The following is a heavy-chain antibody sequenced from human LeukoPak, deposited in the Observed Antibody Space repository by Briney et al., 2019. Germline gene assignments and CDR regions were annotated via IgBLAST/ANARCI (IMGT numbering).Heavy chain of an antibody. CDR2: IYYSGST. D-gene: IGHD6-13*01. CDR1: GYSISSGYY. Sequence: PSETLSLTCAVSGYSISSGYYWGWIRQPPGKGLEWIGYIYYSGSTNYNPSLKSRVTISVDTSKNQFSLKLSSVTAADTAVYYCAISSSWHYYFDYWGQGTLVTVSS. V-gene: IGHV4-38-2*01. J-gene: IGHJ4*02. CDR3: AISSSWHYYFDY.